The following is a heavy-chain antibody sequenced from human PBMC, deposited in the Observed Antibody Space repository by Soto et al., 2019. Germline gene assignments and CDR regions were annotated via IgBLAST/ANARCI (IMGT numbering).Heavy chain of an antibody. CDR2: IYYSGST. CDR1: GGSISSYY. V-gene: IGHV4-59*01. J-gene: IGHJ3*02. CDR3: ARREGQLAAFDI. Sequence: VQLQESGPGLVKPSETLSLTCAVSGGSISSYYWSWIRQPPGKGLEWVGYIYYSGSTKYNPSLTRRVTISVDTSKNQFSLKLSSVTAADTAVYYCARREGQLAAFDIWGQGTLVTVSS. D-gene: IGHD6-13*01.